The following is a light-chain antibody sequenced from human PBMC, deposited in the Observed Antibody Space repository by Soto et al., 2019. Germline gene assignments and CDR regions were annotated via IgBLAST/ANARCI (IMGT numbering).Light chain of an antibody. Sequence: EIVMTQSPATLSVSPGERATLSCRASQSVSSNFAWYQQKPGQAPRLLIYGASTRATGIPARFSGSESGTEFTLTISSLQSEDFAVYYCQQYNNWPLTFGGGTKVEIK. J-gene: IGKJ4*01. V-gene: IGKV3-15*01. CDR2: GAS. CDR3: QQYNNWPLT. CDR1: QSVSSN.